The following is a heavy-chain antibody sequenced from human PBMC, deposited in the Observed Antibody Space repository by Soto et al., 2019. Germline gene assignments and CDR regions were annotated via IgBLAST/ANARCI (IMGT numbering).Heavy chain of an antibody. Sequence: GASVKVSCKASGYTFTGYYMHWVRQAPGQGLEWMGWINPNSGGTNYAQKFQGWVTMTRDTSISTAYMELSRLRSDDTAVYYCARGIYVDTAMVVFDYWGQGTLVTVSS. CDR1: GYTFTGYY. CDR2: INPNSGGT. CDR3: ARGIYVDTAMVVFDY. J-gene: IGHJ4*02. V-gene: IGHV1-2*04. D-gene: IGHD5-18*01.